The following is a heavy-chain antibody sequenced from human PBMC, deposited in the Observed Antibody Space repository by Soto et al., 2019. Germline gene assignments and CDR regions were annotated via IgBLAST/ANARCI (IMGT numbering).Heavy chain of an antibody. CDR3: ARDVYYDSGISLFDF. D-gene: IGHD3-10*01. CDR2: SSAYNGSP. J-gene: IGHJ4*02. V-gene: IGHV1-18*01. Sequence: VQLVQSGAEVKKPGASVKVSCKASGYTFKNYGITWVRQAPGQGLEWMGRSSAYNGSPDYAQNLHDRVTMTTDLSTNTAYLELRSLRSDDTALYYCARDVYYDSGISLFDFWGQGTLVTVSS. CDR1: GYTFKNYG.